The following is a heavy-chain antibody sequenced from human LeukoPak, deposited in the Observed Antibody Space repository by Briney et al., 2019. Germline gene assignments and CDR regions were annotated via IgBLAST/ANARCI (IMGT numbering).Heavy chain of an antibody. J-gene: IGHJ3*02. CDR3: ARVRPSGAPDDAFDI. CDR1: GDSASSNSAA. V-gene: IGHV6-1*01. CDR2: TYYRSKWNN. D-gene: IGHD3-10*01. Sequence: SQTLSLTCAISGDSASSNSAAWNWTRQSPTRGIEWLGRTYYRSKWNNDYAGSVKSRITINPDTSKNQFSLQLSSVTPEDTAVYYCARVRPSGAPDDAFDIWGQGAMVTVSS.